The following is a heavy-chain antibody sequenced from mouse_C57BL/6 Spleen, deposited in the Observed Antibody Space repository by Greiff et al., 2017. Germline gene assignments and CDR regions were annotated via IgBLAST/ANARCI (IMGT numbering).Heavy chain of an antibody. V-gene: IGHV1-52*01. CDR3: ARGSTTVRAWFAY. D-gene: IGHD1-1*01. J-gene: IGHJ3*01. Sequence: QVQLQQPGAELVRPGSSVKLSCKASGYTFTSYWMHWVKQRPIQGLEWIGNIDPSDSETHYNQKFKDKATLTVDKSSSTAYMQLSSLTSEDSAVYYCARGSTTVRAWFAYWGQGTLVTVSA. CDR2: IDPSDSET. CDR1: GYTFTSYW.